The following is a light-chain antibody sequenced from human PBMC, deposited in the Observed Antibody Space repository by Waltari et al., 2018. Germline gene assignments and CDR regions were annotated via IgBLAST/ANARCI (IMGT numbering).Light chain of an antibody. V-gene: IGLV1-51*01. J-gene: IGLJ3*02. CDR1: NSNIGNNY. CDR3: GTWDSSLSLGV. Sequence: QSVLTQPPSVSAAPGQKVTISCSGSNSNIGNNYVSWYQHLPGTAPKLIIYVGYQRPSGIPARFAASTSGASATLAIPGLQTGDEGDYYCGTWDSSLSLGVFGGGTKLTVL. CDR2: VGY.